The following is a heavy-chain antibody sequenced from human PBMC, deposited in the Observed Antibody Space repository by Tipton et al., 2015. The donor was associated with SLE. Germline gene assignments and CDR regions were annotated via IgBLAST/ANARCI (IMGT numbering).Heavy chain of an antibody. D-gene: IGHD4-17*01. J-gene: IGHJ6*03. CDR2: IYYRSKWDN. V-gene: IGHV6-1*01. CDR3: ARERDRAVTYYHYMDV. Sequence: PGLVKPSQTPSLTCAISGDSVSSNSAAWNWIRQSPSRGLEWLGRIYYRSKWDNDYAVSVKSRITINPDISKNQFSLQLSSVTPEDTAVYYCARERDRAVTYYHYMDVWGRGTTVTVSS. CDR1: GDSVSSNSAA.